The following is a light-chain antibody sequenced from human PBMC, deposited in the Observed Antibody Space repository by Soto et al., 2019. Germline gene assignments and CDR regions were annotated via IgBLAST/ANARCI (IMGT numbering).Light chain of an antibody. J-gene: IGKJ2*01. CDR1: QTISSW. Sequence: DIQMTQSPSTLSASVGDRVTITCRASQTISSWLAWYQQKPGKAPDLLIYDASSLQDGVPSRFSGRGSGTEFTLTISCLQPDDFATYFCQQYITFPYTFGQVTKLEIK. V-gene: IGKV1-5*01. CDR3: QQYITFPYT. CDR2: DAS.